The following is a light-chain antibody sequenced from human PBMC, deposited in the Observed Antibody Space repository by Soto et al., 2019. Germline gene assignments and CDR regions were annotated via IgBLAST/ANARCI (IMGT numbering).Light chain of an antibody. V-gene: IGKV3-20*01. CDR2: GAS. Sequence: EIVLTQSPGTLSLSPGERATLSCRASQSVSSSYLAWYQQKPGQAPRLLIYGASSRATGIPDRFSGSGSGPDFSLTISRLEPEDFGVYYCQQHGSSENTFGQGTKQEIK. CDR1: QSVSSSY. J-gene: IGKJ2*01. CDR3: QQHGSSENT.